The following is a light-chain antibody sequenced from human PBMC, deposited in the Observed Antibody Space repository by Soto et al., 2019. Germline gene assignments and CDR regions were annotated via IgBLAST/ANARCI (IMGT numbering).Light chain of an antibody. CDR2: EVN. V-gene: IGLV2-14*01. CDR1: SSDIGSYNY. CDR3: TSSISNTTRV. Sequence: QSVLTQPASVSGSPGQSITISCTGTSSDIGSYNYVSWYQQHPGKAPKLMIYEVNSRPSGISDRFSGSKSGNTASLTTSGLKAEDEADYYCTSSISNTTRVFGTGTKLTVL. J-gene: IGLJ1*01.